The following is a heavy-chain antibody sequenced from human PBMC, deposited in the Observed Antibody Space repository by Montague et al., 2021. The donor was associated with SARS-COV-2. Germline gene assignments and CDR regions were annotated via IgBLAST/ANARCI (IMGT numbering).Heavy chain of an antibody. CDR2: IHISGTS. CDR3: ARSRDWYLGN. CDR1: GDSISSGGYF. J-gene: IGHJ4*02. V-gene: IGHV4-39*07. D-gene: IGHD3-9*01. Sequence: SETLSLTCTVSGDSISSGGYFWGWIRQPPGKGLEWIASIHISGTSYLNPSLKSQVTISIDSSKNQFSLNVTSVTAADTAVYFCARSRDWYLGNWGQGTLATVSS.